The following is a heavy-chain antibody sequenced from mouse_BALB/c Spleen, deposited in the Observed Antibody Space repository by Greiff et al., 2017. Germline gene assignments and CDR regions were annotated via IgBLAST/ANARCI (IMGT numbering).Heavy chain of an antibody. Sequence: EVQLVESGGGLVKPGGSLKLSCAASGFTFSSYAMSWVRQSPEKRLEWVAEISSGGSYTYYPDTVTGRFTISRDNAKNTLYLEMSSLRSEDTAMYYCAKLSNWDPYYYAMDYWGQGTSVTVSS. CDR1: GFTFSSYA. CDR2: ISSGGSYT. V-gene: IGHV5-9-4*01. J-gene: IGHJ4*01. D-gene: IGHD4-1*01. CDR3: AKLSNWDPYYYAMDY.